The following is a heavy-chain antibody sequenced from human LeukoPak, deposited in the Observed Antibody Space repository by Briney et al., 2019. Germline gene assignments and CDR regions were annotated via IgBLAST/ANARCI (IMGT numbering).Heavy chain of an antibody. D-gene: IGHD1-26*01. V-gene: IGHV3-11*01. CDR2: FRNSDSPV. CDR1: GFTFTDY. Sequence: GGSLRLSCAAGSGFTFTDYISWIRQAPGKGLEWVSYFRNSDSPVYYADSVKGRFTISRDNAKDSLYLQMNSLRAEDTAVYFCATWDGPSAGLAVWGQGTTVTVTS. CDR3: ATWDGPSAGLAV. J-gene: IGHJ6*02.